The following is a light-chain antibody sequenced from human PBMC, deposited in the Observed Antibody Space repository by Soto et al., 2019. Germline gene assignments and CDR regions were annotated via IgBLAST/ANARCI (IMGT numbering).Light chain of an antibody. V-gene: IGKV3-11*01. CDR2: DAS. CDR1: QSVTNY. J-gene: IGKJ1*01. Sequence: EIVLTQSPATLSLSPGETATLSCSPSQSVTNYLAWYQQKPGQAPRLLIYDASTRATGIPARFSGTGSETDFTLTISSLQPEDFAIYYCQQLNKMPLTFGDGTKVDIK. CDR3: QQLNKMPLT.